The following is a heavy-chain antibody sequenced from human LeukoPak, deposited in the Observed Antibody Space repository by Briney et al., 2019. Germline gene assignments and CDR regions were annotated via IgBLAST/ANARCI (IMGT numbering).Heavy chain of an antibody. CDR2: IFNSENT. CDR3: ARGPVTARSNAFDI. V-gene: IGHV4-4*07. D-gene: IGHD6-6*01. Sequence: PSDSLPLTCSVSGGPIRGYYWSWIRQPAGKELEWIGRIFNSENTNYNPSLKSRITMSVDTSKTQFSLKLSSVTAADTAVYYCARGPVTARSNAFDIWGQGTMVTVSS. J-gene: IGHJ3*02. CDR1: GGPIRGYY.